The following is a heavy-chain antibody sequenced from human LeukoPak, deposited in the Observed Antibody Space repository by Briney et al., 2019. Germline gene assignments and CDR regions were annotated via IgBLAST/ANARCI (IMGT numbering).Heavy chain of an antibody. V-gene: IGHV1-8*03. Sequence: GASVKVSCKASGYTFPNYDINWVRQATGQGLEWMGWMNPHTGHTGYAQKFQGRVTFTRNTSISTAFMDLGSPMSEDTAVYYCARGDFWSGYSNYYYMDVWGKGTTVTVSS. D-gene: IGHD3-3*01. CDR3: ARGDFWSGYSNYYYMDV. J-gene: IGHJ6*03. CDR2: MNPHTGHT. CDR1: GYTFPNYD.